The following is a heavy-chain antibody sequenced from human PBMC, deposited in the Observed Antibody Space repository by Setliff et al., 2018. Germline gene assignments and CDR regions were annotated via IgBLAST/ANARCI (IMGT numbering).Heavy chain of an antibody. J-gene: IGHJ4*02. CDR1: GFTFDHFA. Sequence: PGGSLRLSCAPSGFTFDHFAMAWVRQAPGKGLEWVSIISGDSSFTNYADSVRGRATIFRDSSGNNVYLHMNSLTAADSAMYYCAKAGGSGFGMDYLDSWGQGTLVTVSS. CDR3: AKAGGSGFGMDYLDS. D-gene: IGHD3-3*01. V-gene: IGHV3-23*01. CDR2: ISGDSSFT.